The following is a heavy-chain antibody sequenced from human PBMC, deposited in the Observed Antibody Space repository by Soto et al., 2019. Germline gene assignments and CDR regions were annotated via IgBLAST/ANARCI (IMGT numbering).Heavy chain of an antibody. CDR2: ISVSNGYT. CDR3: TREKAAAASTTLDY. D-gene: IGHD6-13*01. V-gene: IGHV1-18*01. Sequence: ASVKVSCKASGGTFSSYAISWVRQAPGQGLEWMGWISVSNGYTNYAQNLQGRVTMTADTSTNVAYMELRSLRSDDTAVYYCTREKAAAASTTLDYWGQGTLVTVSS. CDR1: GGTFSSYA. J-gene: IGHJ4*01.